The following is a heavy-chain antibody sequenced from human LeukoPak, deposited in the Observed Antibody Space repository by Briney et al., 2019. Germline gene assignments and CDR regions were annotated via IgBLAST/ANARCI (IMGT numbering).Heavy chain of an antibody. CDR3: ARGGAYFDWLSFDY. J-gene: IGHJ4*02. Sequence: ASVKVSCKASGYTFTGYYMHWVRQATGQGLEWMGWMNPNSGNTGYAQKFQGRVTMTRNTSISTAYMELSSLRSEDTAVYYCARGGAYFDWLSFDYWGQGTLVTVSS. D-gene: IGHD3-9*01. CDR2: MNPNSGNT. CDR1: GYTFTGYY. V-gene: IGHV1-8*02.